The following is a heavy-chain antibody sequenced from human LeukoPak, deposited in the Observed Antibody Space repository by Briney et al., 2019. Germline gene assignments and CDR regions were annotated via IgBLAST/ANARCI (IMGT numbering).Heavy chain of an antibody. Sequence: KTSETLSLTCTVSGGSISSYYWSWIRQPPGKGLEWIGYIYYSGATNYNPSLKSRVTISVDTSKNQFSLKLSSVTAADTAVYYCARTGYCSSASCYTASRPYYYYYMDVWGKGTTVTVSS. CDR3: ARTGYCSSASCYTASRPYYYYYMDV. J-gene: IGHJ6*03. D-gene: IGHD2-2*02. CDR1: GGSISSYY. V-gene: IGHV4-59*01. CDR2: IYYSGAT.